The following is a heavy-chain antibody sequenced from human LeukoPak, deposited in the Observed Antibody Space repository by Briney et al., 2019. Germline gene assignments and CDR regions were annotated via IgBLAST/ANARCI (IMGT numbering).Heavy chain of an antibody. V-gene: IGHV4-38-2*01. CDR3: ASFYSSSINKTNWFDP. CDR1: GYSISSGYY. J-gene: IGHJ5*02. Sequence: PSETLSLTCAVSGYSISSGYYWGWIRQPPGKGLEWIGEINHSGSTNYNPSLKSRVTISVDTSKNQFSLKLSSVTAADTAVYYCASFYSSSINKTNWFDPWGQGTLVTVSS. D-gene: IGHD6-6*01. CDR2: INHSGST.